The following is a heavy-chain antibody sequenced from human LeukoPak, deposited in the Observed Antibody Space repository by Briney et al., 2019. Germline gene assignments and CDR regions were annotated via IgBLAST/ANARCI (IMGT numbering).Heavy chain of an antibody. D-gene: IGHD4-23*01. CDR2: INHSGST. CDR1: GGSFSGYY. J-gene: IGHJ4*02. Sequence: PSETLSLTCAVYGGSFSGYYRSWIRQPPGKGLEWIGEINHSGSTNYNPSLKSRVTISVDTSKNQFSLKLSSVTAADTAVYYCASAPGTTVVAYDYWGQGTLVTVSS. CDR3: ASAPGTTVVAYDY. V-gene: IGHV4-34*01.